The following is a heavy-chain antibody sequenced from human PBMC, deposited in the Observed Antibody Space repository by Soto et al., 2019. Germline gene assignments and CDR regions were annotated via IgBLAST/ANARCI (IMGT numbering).Heavy chain of an antibody. Sequence: SGGSLRLSCAASGFTFSSYSMNWVRQAPGKGLEWVSSISSSSSYIYYADSVKGRFTISRDNAKNSLYLQMNSLRAEDTAVYYCARDPVAYSGYDMYYFDYWGQGTLVTVSS. CDR3: ARDPVAYSGYDMYYFDY. CDR2: ISSSSSYI. J-gene: IGHJ4*02. D-gene: IGHD5-12*01. CDR1: GFTFSSYS. V-gene: IGHV3-21*01.